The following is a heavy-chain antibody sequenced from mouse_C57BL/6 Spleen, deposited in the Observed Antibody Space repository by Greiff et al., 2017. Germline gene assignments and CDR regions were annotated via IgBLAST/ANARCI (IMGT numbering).Heavy chain of an antibody. D-gene: IGHD1-3*01. V-gene: IGHV1-64*01. CDR2: IHPTSGST. Sequence: QVQLQQSGAELVKPGASVKLSCKASGYTFTSYWMHWVKQRPGQGLEWIGKIHPTSGSTNYNEKFQSKATLTVDKSSSTAYMQLSSLTSEDSAVYYCARLSGEGSTVWYFDVWGTGTTGTVSS. J-gene: IGHJ1*03. CDR3: ARLSGEGSTVWYFDV. CDR1: GYTFTSYW.